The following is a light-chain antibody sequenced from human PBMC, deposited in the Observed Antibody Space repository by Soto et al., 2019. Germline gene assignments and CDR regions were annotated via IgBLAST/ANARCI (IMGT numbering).Light chain of an antibody. J-gene: IGKJ1*01. V-gene: IGKV3-20*01. CDR3: QQHGRSPWT. CDR1: QSVSSSY. CDR2: GAS. Sequence: ENLLRLSPGTLSLSSGERATLSCRASQSVSSSYLAWYQQKPGQAPRLLIYGASSRATGIPDRFSGSGSGTDFTLTISRLEPEDFAVYYCQQHGRSPWTFGPGTKVDI.